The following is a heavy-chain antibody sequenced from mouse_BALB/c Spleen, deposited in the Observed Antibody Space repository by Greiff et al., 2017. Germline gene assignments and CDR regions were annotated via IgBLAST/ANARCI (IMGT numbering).Heavy chain of an antibody. CDR3: ARDLRRY. CDR1: GFSLTSYG. J-gene: IGHJ3*01. Sequence: VKVVESGPGLVAPSQSLSITCTVSGFSLTSYGVHWVRQPPGKGLEWLGVIWAGGSTNYNSALMSRLSISKDNSKSQVFLKMNSLQTDDTAMYYCARDLRRYWGQGTLVTVSA. V-gene: IGHV2-9*02. CDR2: IWAGGST.